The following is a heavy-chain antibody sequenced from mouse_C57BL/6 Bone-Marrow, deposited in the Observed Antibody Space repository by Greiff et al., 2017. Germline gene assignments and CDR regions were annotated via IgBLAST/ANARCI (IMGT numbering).Heavy chain of an antibody. CDR3: ARGAPGAMDY. J-gene: IGHJ4*01. CDR1: GYTFTSYG. V-gene: IGHV1-81*01. D-gene: IGHD3-1*01. CDR2: IYPRSGNT. Sequence: LVESGAELARPGASVKLSCKASGYTFTSYGISWVKQRPGQGLEWIGEIYPRSGNTYYNEKFKGKATLTADKSSSTAYMELRSLTSEDSAVYFCARGAPGAMDYWGQGTSVTVSS.